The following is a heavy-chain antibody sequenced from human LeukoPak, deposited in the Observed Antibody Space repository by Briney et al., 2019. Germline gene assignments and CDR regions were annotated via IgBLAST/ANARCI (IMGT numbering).Heavy chain of an antibody. CDR1: GYTFTSYG. J-gene: IGHJ4*02. D-gene: IGHD2-2*01. Sequence: ASVKVSCTASGYTFTSYGIGWVRQAPGQGLEWMGWISGYSGNTNYAQKLQGRVTMTTDTSTSTAYMELRSLRSDDTAVYYCARGCSSTSCYLLDYWGQGTLVTVSS. CDR3: ARGCSSTSCYLLDY. CDR2: ISGYSGNT. V-gene: IGHV1-18*01.